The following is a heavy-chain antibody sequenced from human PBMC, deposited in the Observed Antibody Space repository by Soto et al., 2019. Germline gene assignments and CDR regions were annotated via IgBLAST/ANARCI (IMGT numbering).Heavy chain of an antibody. CDR2: IYYSGST. D-gene: IGHD4-17*01. V-gene: IGHV4-59*01. CDR1: GGSISSYY. CDR3: AGTENDYGDYDLNY. Sequence: SETLSLTCTVSGGSISSYYWSWIRQPPGKGLEWIGYIYYSGSTNYNPSLKSRVTISVDTSKNQFSLKLSSVTAADTAVYYCAGTENDYGDYDLNYWGQGTLVTVSS. J-gene: IGHJ4*02.